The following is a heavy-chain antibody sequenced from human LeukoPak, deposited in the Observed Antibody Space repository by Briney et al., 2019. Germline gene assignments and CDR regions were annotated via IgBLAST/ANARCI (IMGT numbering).Heavy chain of an antibody. CDR2: VKPDGSEK. Sequence: GGSLRLSREASGFTFDNCWMGWVRQAPGKGLEWVANVKPDGSEKQYVDSVKGRFTISRDNAKKSLFLQMNNLRAEDTAMYYCARNPNSGYSYIDYWGRGILVIVSS. J-gene: IGHJ4*02. CDR1: GFTFDNCW. V-gene: IGHV3-7*01. D-gene: IGHD1-1*01. CDR3: ARNPNSGYSYIDY.